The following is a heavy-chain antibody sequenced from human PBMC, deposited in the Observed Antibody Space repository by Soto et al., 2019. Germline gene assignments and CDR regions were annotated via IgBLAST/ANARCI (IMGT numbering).Heavy chain of an antibody. Sequence: SETLSLTCTVSGGTISSYYWSWIRQPPGKGLEWIGYIYYSGSTNYNPSLKSRVTISVDTSKNQFSLKLSSVTAADTAVYYCARGWGSGGNGNYWGQGTLVTVSS. CDR1: GGTISSYY. J-gene: IGHJ4*02. V-gene: IGHV4-59*01. CDR3: ARGWGSGGNGNY. D-gene: IGHD3-10*01. CDR2: IYYSGST.